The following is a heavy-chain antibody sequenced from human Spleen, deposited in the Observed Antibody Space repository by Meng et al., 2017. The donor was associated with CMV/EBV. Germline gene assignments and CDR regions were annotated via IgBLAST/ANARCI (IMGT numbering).Heavy chain of an antibody. CDR1: GGTFSTFA. Sequence: SVKVSCKASGGTFSTFAITWVRQAPGQGLEWMGGIIPIFGTTEYAQKFQGRVTITTDESTSTAYMELSSLRSEDTAVYYCASVSSSFHYYYYYGMDVWGQGTTVTVSS. J-gene: IGHJ6*02. CDR2: IIPIFGTT. V-gene: IGHV1-69*05. D-gene: IGHD6-6*01. CDR3: ASVSSSFHYYYYYGMDV.